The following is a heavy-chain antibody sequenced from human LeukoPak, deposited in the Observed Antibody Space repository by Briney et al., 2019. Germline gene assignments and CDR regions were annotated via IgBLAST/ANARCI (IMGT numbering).Heavy chain of an antibody. Sequence: EASVKVSCKAFGYTFTSNYMHWVRQAPGQGLEWMGWINPNSGGTNYAQKFQGRVTMTRDTSISTAYMELSRLRSDDTAVYYCAREGVLLWFGEILSPLDYWGQGTLVTVSS. D-gene: IGHD3-10*01. V-gene: IGHV1-2*02. J-gene: IGHJ4*02. CDR2: INPNSGGT. CDR1: GYTFTSNY. CDR3: AREGVLLWFGEILSPLDY.